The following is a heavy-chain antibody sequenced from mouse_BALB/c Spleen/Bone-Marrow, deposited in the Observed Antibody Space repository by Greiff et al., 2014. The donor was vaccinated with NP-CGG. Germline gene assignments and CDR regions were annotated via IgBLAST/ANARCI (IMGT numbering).Heavy chain of an antibody. CDR2: ISDGGGYT. V-gene: IGHV5-4*02. CDR1: GFTFSDYY. D-gene: IGHD2-10*02. J-gene: IGHJ4*01. Sequence: VPLKESGGGLVKPGGSLKLPCAASGFTFSDYYMYWVRQTPGKRLGWVATISDGGGYTYYPDSVWGRFTISRDNAKNNLYLQMSSLKSEDTAMYYCARSGERYGAMDYWGQGTSVTVFS. CDR3: ARSGERYGAMDY.